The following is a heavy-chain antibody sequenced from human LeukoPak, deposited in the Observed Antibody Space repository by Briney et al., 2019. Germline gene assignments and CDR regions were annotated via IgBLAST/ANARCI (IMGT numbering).Heavy chain of an antibody. J-gene: IGHJ6*02. CDR3: ARGTDYYYGMDV. Sequence: ASVKVSCKASGYTFTGYYMHWVRQAPGQGLEWMGWINPNSGGTNYAQKFQGWVTMTRDTSISTAYMELSRLRSDDTAVYYCARGTDYYYGMDVWGQGTTATVSS. CDR2: INPNSGGT. V-gene: IGHV1-2*04. CDR1: GYTFTGYY.